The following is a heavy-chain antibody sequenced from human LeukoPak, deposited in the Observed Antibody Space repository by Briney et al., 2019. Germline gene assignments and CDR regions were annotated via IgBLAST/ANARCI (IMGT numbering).Heavy chain of an antibody. Sequence: VGSLRLSCAASGFTFSSYGVHWVRQAPGKGLEWVAIIWYDGSNRYYTDSVKGRFTISRDNARNSLYLQMNSLRAEDTALYYCARIAMAGIGDGFDIWGQGTMVTVSS. D-gene: IGHD6-19*01. CDR2: IWYDGSNR. CDR1: GFTFSSYG. V-gene: IGHV3-33*01. CDR3: ARIAMAGIGDGFDI. J-gene: IGHJ3*02.